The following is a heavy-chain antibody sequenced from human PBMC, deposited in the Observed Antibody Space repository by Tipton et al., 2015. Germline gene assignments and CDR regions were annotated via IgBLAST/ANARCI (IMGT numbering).Heavy chain of an antibody. CDR2: ISGSGRGT. CDR1: GFTFTNYA. CDR3: AKDRFGMGPTHFDH. Sequence: SLRLSCTAPGFTFTNYAMNWVRQAPGKGLEWVSAISGSGRGTYYAESVKGRFTISRDNSKNTVYMQMNSLRAEDTAVYYCAKDRFGMGPTHFDHWGQGTLVIVSS. V-gene: IGHV3-23*01. J-gene: IGHJ4*02. D-gene: IGHD1-26*01.